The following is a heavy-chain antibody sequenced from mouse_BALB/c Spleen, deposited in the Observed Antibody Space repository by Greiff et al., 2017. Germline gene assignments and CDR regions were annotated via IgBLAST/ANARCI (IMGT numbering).Heavy chain of an antibody. D-gene: IGHD2-1*01. CDR1: GYTFTSYW. Sequence: QVQLQQSGAELAKPGASVKMSCKASGYTFTSYWMHWVKQRPGQGLEWIGYINPSTGYTEYNQKFKDKATLTADKSSSTAYMHLNSRTSEDSAIYDCARGGNYGNYAMDYWGQGTSGTVSS. V-gene: IGHV1-7*01. J-gene: IGHJ4*01. CDR2: INPSTGYT. CDR3: ARGGNYGNYAMDY.